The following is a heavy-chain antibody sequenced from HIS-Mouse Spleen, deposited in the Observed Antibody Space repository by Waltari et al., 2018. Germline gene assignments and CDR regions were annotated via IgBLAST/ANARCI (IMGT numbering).Heavy chain of an antibody. V-gene: IGHV4-39*07. J-gene: IGHJ2*01. CDR3: AREIPYSSSWYDWYFDL. CDR2: IYYSGGT. Sequence: QLQLQESGPGLVKPSETLSLTCTVSGGSISSSSYYWGWIRQPPGKGLEWIGRIYYSGGTYDQPPPKRRVTKSVDTSQNQFSLTLSSVTAADTAVYYCAREIPYSSSWYDWYFDLWGRGTLVTVSS. CDR1: GGSISSSSYY. D-gene: IGHD6-13*01.